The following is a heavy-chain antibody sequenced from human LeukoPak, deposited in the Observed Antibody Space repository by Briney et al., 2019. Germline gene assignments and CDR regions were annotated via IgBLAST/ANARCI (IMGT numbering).Heavy chain of an antibody. J-gene: IGHJ4*02. CDR3: ARRSFLDY. CDR2: IYHSGST. D-gene: IGHD2/OR15-2a*01. V-gene: IGHV4-38-2*01. Sequence: SETLSLTCAVSGYSISSGYYGGWIRQPPGKGLEWIGSIYHSGSTYYNPSLKSRVTISVDTSKNQFSRKLSSVTAADTAVYYCARRSFLDYWGQGTLVTVSS. CDR1: GYSISSGYY.